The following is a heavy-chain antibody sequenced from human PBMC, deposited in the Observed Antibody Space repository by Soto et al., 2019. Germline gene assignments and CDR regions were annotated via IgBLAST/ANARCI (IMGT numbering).Heavy chain of an antibody. Sequence: ASVKVSCKASGGTFSSYAISWVRQAPGQGLEWMGGIIPIFGTANYAQKFQGRVTITADESTSTAYMELSSLRSEDTAVYYCAGGFSSYCSGGSCLDYWGQGTLVTVS. CDR1: GGTFSSYA. D-gene: IGHD2-15*01. J-gene: IGHJ4*02. V-gene: IGHV1-69*13. CDR3: AGGFSSYCSGGSCLDY. CDR2: IIPIFGTA.